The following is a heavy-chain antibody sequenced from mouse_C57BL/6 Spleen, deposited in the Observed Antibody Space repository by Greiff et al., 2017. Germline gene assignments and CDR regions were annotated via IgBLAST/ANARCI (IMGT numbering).Heavy chain of an antibody. CDR1: GFSLTSYG. J-gene: IGHJ2*01. D-gene: IGHD4-1*01. CDR2: IWRGGST. Sequence: VQLQQSGPGLVQPSQSLSITCPVSGFSLTSYGVHWVRQSPGKGLEWLGVIWRGGSTDYNAAFMSRLSITKDNSKSQVFFKMNSLQADDTAIYYCAKNWDPLNYIDYWGQGTTLTVSS. CDR3: AKNWDPLNYIDY. V-gene: IGHV2-5*01.